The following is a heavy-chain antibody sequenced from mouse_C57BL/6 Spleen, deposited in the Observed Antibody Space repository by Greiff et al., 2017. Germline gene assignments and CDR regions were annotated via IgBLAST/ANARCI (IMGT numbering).Heavy chain of an antibody. CDR2: IYPRSGNT. V-gene: IGHV1-81*01. CDR3: AMNYDGYYWFAY. J-gene: IGHJ3*01. Sequence: QVQLQQSGAELARPGASVKLSCKASGYTFTSYGISWVKQRTGQGLEWIGEIYPRSGNTNYNEKFKGKATLTAAKSSSTAYMELRSLTSEDSVVYFCAMNYDGYYWFAYWGQGTLVTVSA. D-gene: IGHD2-3*01. CDR1: GYTFTSYG.